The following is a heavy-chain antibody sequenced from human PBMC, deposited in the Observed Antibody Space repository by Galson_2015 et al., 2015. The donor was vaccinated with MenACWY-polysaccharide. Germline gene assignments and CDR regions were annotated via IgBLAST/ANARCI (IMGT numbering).Heavy chain of an antibody. CDR1: GYTFTSYD. CDR3: ASTKAGTHYFEY. Sequence: SVKVSCKASGYTFTSYDINWVRQSTGQGLQWMGWMNPNSGNTGYAQDLQGRVTMTRNTSISTAYMELNSLRSEDTAVYYCASTKAGTHYFEYWGQGTLLTVSS. V-gene: IGHV1-8*01. D-gene: IGHD6-19*01. J-gene: IGHJ4*02. CDR2: MNPNSGNT.